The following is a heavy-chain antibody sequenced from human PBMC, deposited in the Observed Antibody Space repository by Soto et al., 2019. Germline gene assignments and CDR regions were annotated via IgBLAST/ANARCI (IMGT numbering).Heavy chain of an antibody. J-gene: IGHJ3*02. CDR2: INPNSGGT. Sequence: ASVKVSCKASGYTFTGFYMHWVRQAPGQGLEWMGWINPNSGGTSYVQKFQGWVTMTRDTSISTAYIELRRLRSEDTAVYYCASTYCGGDCYSNGAFDIWGQGTMVT. CDR1: GYTFTGFY. CDR3: ASTYCGGDCYSNGAFDI. D-gene: IGHD2-21*02. V-gene: IGHV1-2*04.